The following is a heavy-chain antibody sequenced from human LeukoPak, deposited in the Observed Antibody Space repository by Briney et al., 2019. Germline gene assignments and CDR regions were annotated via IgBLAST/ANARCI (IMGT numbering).Heavy chain of an antibody. CDR3: ARDITYYYDSSGYSDY. CDR1: GFTFSSYS. J-gene: IGHJ4*02. CDR2: ISSSSSTI. V-gene: IGHV3-48*04. D-gene: IGHD3-22*01. Sequence: GGSLRLSCAASGFTFSSYSMNWVRQAPGKGLEWVSYISSSSSTIYYADSVKGRFTISRDNAKNSLYLQMNSLRAEDTAVYYCARDITYYYDSSGYSDYWGQGTLVTVSS.